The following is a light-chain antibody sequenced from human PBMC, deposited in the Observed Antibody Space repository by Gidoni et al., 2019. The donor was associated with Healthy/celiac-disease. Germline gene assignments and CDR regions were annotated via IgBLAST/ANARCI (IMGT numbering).Light chain of an antibody. CDR1: QSISSW. V-gene: IGKV1-5*03. J-gene: IGKJ1*01. CDR3: QQYKSYPPWT. CDR2: KAS. Sequence: DIQMTQSPSTLSASVGDRVTITCRASQSISSWLAWYQQKPGKAPKLLIYKASSLESGVPSRFSGSGSGTEFTLTISSLQPDDCATYYCQQYKSYPPWTFGQGTKVEIK.